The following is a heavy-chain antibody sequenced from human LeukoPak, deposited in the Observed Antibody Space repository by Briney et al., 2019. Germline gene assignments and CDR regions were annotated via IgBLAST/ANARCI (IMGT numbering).Heavy chain of an antibody. J-gene: IGHJ4*02. CDR2: IKKDGSEK. Sequence: GGSLRLSCAASGFTFSSYWMSWVRQAPGKGLEWVANIKKDGSEKYYVDSVKGRFTISRDNAKNSLYLQMNSLRAEDTAVYYCARVGGDTAMVSDYWGQGTLATVSS. CDR1: GFTFSSYW. V-gene: IGHV3-7*01. D-gene: IGHD5-18*01. CDR3: ARVGGDTAMVSDY.